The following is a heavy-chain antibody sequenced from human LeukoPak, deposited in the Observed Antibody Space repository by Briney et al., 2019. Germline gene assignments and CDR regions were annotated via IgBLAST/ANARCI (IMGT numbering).Heavy chain of an antibody. J-gene: IGHJ4*02. CDR1: GGSISSYY. D-gene: IGHD5-18*01. V-gene: IGHV4-59*01. CDR2: IYYSGST. Sequence: SETLPLTCTVSGGSISSYYWSWIRQPPGKGLEWIGYIYYSGSTNYNPSLKSRVTISVDTSKNQFSLKLSSVTAVDTAVYYCARADTAMAPFDYWGQGTLVTVSS. CDR3: ARADTAMAPFDY.